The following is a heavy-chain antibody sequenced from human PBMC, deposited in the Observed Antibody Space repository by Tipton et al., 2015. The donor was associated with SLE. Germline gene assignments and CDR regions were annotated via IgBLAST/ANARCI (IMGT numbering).Heavy chain of an antibody. Sequence: SLRLSCAASGFTFSTYWMTWVRQAPGKGLEWVAFTRYDGNSKYYADSVKGRFTISRDNSKNTLYLQMNSLRGEDTAVYHCAKSEYSSSIGYYGMDVWGQGTTVTVSS. V-gene: IGHV3-30*02. CDR2: TRYDGNSK. CDR1: GFTFSTYW. D-gene: IGHD6-6*01. CDR3: AKSEYSSSIGYYGMDV. J-gene: IGHJ6*02.